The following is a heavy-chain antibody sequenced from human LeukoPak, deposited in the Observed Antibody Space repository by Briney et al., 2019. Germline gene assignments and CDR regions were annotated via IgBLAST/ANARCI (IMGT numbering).Heavy chain of an antibody. Sequence: PGGSLRLSCAASGFTFSSYAMHWVRQAPGKGLEWVSAISGSGGSTYYADSVKGRFTISRDNSKNTLYLQMNSLRAEDTAVYYCARESMVRGVIDYWGQGTLVTVSS. CDR2: ISGSGGST. D-gene: IGHD3-10*01. J-gene: IGHJ4*02. V-gene: IGHV3-23*01. CDR3: ARESMVRGVIDY. CDR1: GFTFSSYA.